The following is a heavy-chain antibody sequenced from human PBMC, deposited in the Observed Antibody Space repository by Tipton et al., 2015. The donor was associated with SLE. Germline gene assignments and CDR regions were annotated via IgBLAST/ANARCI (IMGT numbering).Heavy chain of an antibody. Sequence: TLSLTCIVSGDSISSSSYYWGWIRQPPGKGLEWVGTVYYTGNTFYNPSLKSRVTILVDTSKNQFSQKLSSVTAADTAVYYCARDEYRYDATGYHLLGHFDFWGQGTLVTVSS. CDR3: ARDEYRYDATGYHLLGHFDF. D-gene: IGHD3-22*01. V-gene: IGHV4-39*07. CDR2: VYYTGNT. CDR1: GDSISSSSYY. J-gene: IGHJ4*02.